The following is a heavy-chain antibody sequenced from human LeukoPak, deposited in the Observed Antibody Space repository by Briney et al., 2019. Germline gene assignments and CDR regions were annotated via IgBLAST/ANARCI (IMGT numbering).Heavy chain of an antibody. D-gene: IGHD3-22*01. J-gene: IGHJ4*02. Sequence: ASVKVSCKASGYTFTSHYTHWVRQAPGQGLEWMGIINPSGGSTTYAQKFQGRVIMTKDASTSTVYMEVNSLRSDDTAVYYCARARVEFDCSGYSTNFDYWGQGALVAVSS. V-gene: IGHV1-46*01. CDR3: ARARVEFDCSGYSTNFDY. CDR1: GYTFTSHY. CDR2: INPSGGST.